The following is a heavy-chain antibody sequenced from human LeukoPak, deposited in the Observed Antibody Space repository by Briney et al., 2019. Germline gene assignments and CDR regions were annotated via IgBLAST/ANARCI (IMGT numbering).Heavy chain of an antibody. V-gene: IGHV1-2*02. J-gene: IGHJ4*02. D-gene: IGHD3-3*01. Sequence: ASVKVSCKASGYTFTGYYMHWVRQAPGQGLEWMGWINPNSGGTNYAQKFQGRVTMTRDTSISTAYMELSSLRSEDTAVYYCARGILRFLEWLRTELDYWGQGTLVTVSS. CDR2: INPNSGGT. CDR1: GYTFTGYY. CDR3: ARGILRFLEWLRTELDY.